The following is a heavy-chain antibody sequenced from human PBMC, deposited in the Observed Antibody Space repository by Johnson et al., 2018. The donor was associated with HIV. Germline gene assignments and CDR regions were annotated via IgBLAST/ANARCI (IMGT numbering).Heavy chain of an antibody. CDR1: GFTVSSTY. CDR3: ARDGLEVDAFDI. CDR2: IYSGGNT. V-gene: IGHV3-66*02. Sequence: VQLVESGGGLAKPAWSPRLSCAASGFTVSSTYMSWVRQAPGKGLEWVSVIYSGGNTYYADSVKGRFTISRDNSKNTLYLQMNSLRAEDTAVYYCARDGLEVDAFDIWGQGTMVTVSS. D-gene: IGHD3-3*01. J-gene: IGHJ3*02.